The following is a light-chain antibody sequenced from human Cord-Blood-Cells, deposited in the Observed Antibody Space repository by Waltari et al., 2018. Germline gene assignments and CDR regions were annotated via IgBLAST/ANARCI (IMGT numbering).Light chain of an antibody. CDR2: AAS. CDR3: QQANSFPLT. CDR1: QGISRW. V-gene: IGKV1D-12*01. Sequence: DIQMTHSPSSVSASVGDRVTITCRASQGISRWVAWYPQKPGKAPKFLIYAASSLQSGVPARFSSSGSGTDFPLTISILQPEDFATYYCQQANSFPLTFGGGTKVEIK. J-gene: IGKJ4*01.